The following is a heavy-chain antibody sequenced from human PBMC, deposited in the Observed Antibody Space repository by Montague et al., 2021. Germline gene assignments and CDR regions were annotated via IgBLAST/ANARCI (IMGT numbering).Heavy chain of an antibody. J-gene: IGHJ4*01. Sequence: SETLSLTCTVSGASFTGKSHHWGWIRQPPGKGLEWIGNVYFTGSSDFNPSLKSRAPISVDKPKNTFSLKLTSVTAADTAVYFCARTNVGVGRLDVWGHGTMVTVSS. CDR2: VYFTGSS. V-gene: IGHV4-39*02. D-gene: IGHD2-8*01. CDR1: GASFTGKSHH. CDR3: ARTNVGVGRLDV.